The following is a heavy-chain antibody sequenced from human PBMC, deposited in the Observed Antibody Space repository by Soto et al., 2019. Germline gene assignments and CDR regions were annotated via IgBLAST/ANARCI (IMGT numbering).Heavy chain of an antibody. Sequence: VGSLRLSCAASGFTFSSYSMNWVRQAPGKGLEWVSSISSSSSYIYYADSVKGRFTISRDNAKNSLYLQMNSLRAEDTAVYYCARELSGYDSPFGYWGPGTLVTVSS. J-gene: IGHJ4*02. V-gene: IGHV3-21*01. CDR2: ISSSSSYI. D-gene: IGHD5-12*01. CDR1: GFTFSSYS. CDR3: ARELSGYDSPFGY.